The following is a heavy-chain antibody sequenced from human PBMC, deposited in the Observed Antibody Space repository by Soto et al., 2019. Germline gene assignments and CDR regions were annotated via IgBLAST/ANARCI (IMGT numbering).Heavy chain of an antibody. Sequence: GASVKVSCKASGGTFSSYAISWVRQAPGQGLEWMGGIIPIFGTANYAQKFQGRVTITADKSTSTAYMELSSLRSEDTAVYYCAGTTYYYGSGSDPPDYWGQGTLVTVSS. CDR1: GGTFSSYA. D-gene: IGHD3-10*01. J-gene: IGHJ4*02. V-gene: IGHV1-69*06. CDR2: IIPIFGTA. CDR3: AGTTYYYGSGSDPPDY.